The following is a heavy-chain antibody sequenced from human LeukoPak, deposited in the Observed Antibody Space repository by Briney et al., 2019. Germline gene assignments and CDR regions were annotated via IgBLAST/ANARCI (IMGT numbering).Heavy chain of an antibody. V-gene: IGHV4-59*01. CDR2: IYYSGST. Sequence: PSETLSLTCTVSGGSISSYYWSWLRQPPGKGLEWIGYIYYSGSTNYNPSLKSRVTRSVDTSKNQFSLKLSSVTAADTAVYYCAKGYCSSTSCYNWFDPWGQGTLVTVSS. CDR3: AKGYCSSTSCYNWFDP. CDR1: GGSISSYY. D-gene: IGHD2-2*01. J-gene: IGHJ5*02.